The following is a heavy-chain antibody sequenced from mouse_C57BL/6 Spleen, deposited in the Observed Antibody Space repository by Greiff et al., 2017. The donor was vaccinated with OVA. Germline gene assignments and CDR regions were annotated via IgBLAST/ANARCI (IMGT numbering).Heavy chain of an antibody. V-gene: IGHV1-54*01. J-gene: IGHJ2*01. CDR1: GYAFTNYL. Sequence: QVQLQQSGAELVRPGTSVKVSCKASGYAFTNYLIEWVKQRPGQGLEWIGVINPGSGGTNYNEKFKGKATLTADKSSSTAYMQLSSLTSEDSAVYCCARGLLYYGSSYEGNYFDCWGQGTTLTVSS. CDR2: INPGSGGT. CDR3: ARGLLYYGSSYEGNYFDC. D-gene: IGHD1-1*01.